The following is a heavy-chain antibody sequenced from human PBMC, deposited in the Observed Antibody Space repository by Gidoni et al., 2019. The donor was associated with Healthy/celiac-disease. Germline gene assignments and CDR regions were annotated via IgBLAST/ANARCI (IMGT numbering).Heavy chain of an antibody. V-gene: IGHV3-74*01. CDR3: ARNILTGDAY. J-gene: IGHJ4*02. D-gene: IGHD7-27*01. CDR2: INTDGSTT. CDR1: GFTISTYW. Sequence: EVQLVESGGALVHPGGSLRLSCPASGFTISTYWMPWVRQVPGKGLGWVSRINTDGSTTSYADSVKGRFTIARDNDKNTLYLQMNSLRAEDTAVYYCARNILTGDAYWGQGTLVTVSS.